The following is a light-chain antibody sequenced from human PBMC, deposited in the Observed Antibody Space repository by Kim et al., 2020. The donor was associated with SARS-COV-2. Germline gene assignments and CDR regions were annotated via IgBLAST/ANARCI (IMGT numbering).Light chain of an antibody. CDR1: ELGDKY. Sequence: SVSPGQTASITCSGDELGDKYACWYQQKPGQSPLMVIYQDDRRPSGIPVRFSGSNSGNTATLTISGTQAMDEADYYCQAWDGITAVFGGGTRLTVL. J-gene: IGLJ2*01. CDR3: QAWDGITAV. V-gene: IGLV3-1*01. CDR2: QDD.